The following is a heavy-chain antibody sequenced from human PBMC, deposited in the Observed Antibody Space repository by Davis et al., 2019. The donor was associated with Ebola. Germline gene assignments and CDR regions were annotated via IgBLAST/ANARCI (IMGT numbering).Heavy chain of an antibody. CDR1: GYTFTNYG. CDR3: ARAQFPTTSDH. CDR2: INPHNGNT. J-gene: IGHJ4*02. D-gene: IGHD1-1*01. V-gene: IGHV1-18*04. Sequence: ASVKVSCKASGYTFTNYGITWVRQAPGQGLEWLGWINPHNGNTNYAQNVQGRVIMTSDTATTTAYMEVGSLRSDDTAVYYCARAQFPTTSDHWGQGTLVTVSS.